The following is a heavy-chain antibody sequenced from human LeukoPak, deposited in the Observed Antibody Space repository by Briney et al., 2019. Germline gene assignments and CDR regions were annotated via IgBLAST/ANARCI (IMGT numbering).Heavy chain of an antibody. J-gene: IGHJ4*02. Sequence: PGGSLRLSCAASGFTFDDYAMHWVRQAPGKGLEWVSGINWNGGKIVYADSVKGRFTISRDNAKNSLYLQMSSLRAEDMAFYYCAKGVYSSSSGSGFDYWGQGTLVFVSS. CDR2: INWNGGKI. V-gene: IGHV3-9*03. CDR1: GFTFDDYA. D-gene: IGHD6-6*01. CDR3: AKGVYSSSSGSGFDY.